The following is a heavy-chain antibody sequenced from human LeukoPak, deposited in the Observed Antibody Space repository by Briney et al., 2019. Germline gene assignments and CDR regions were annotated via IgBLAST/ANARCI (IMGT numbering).Heavy chain of an antibody. D-gene: IGHD6-13*01. Sequence: ASVKVSCKASGYTFTSYYMHWVRQAPGQGLGWMGWISAYNGNTNYAQKLQGRVTMTTDTSTSTAYMELRSLRSDDTAVYYCARDIAAAALDYWGQGTLVTVSS. V-gene: IGHV1-18*04. CDR2: ISAYNGNT. CDR1: GYTFTSYY. J-gene: IGHJ4*02. CDR3: ARDIAAAALDY.